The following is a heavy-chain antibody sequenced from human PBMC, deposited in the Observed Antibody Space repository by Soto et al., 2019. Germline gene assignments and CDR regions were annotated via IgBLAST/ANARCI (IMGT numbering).Heavy chain of an antibody. J-gene: IGHJ4*02. CDR1: GFTFSDYY. CDR3: ARGVRYYASEKPANFDY. CDR2: ISVSSTYA. V-gene: IGHV3-11*05. Sequence: QVQLLESGGGLVKPGGSLRLSCAASGFTFSDYYMSWIRQAPGKGLECVAYISVSSTYANYGDSVEGRFTISRDNAENSLCLQMNSLRADDTAVYYCARGVRYYASEKPANFDYWGQGALVNVSS. D-gene: IGHD3-10*01.